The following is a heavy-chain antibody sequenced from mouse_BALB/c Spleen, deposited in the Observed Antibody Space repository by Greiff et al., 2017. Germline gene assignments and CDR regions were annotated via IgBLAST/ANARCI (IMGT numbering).Heavy chain of an antibody. CDR3: ARLGDYEGAY. CDR1: GFTFSSFG. V-gene: IGHV5-17*02. D-gene: IGHD2-4*01. J-gene: IGHJ3*01. Sequence: EVKLVESGGGLVQPGGSRKLSCAASGFTFSSFGMHWVRQAPEKGLEWVAYISSGSSTIYYADTVKGRFTISRDNPKNTLFLQMTSLRSEDTAMYYCARLGDYEGAYWGQGTLVTVSA. CDR2: ISSGSSTI.